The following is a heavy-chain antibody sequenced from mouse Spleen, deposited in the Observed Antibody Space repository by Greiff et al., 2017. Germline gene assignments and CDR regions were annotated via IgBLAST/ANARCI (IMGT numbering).Heavy chain of an antibody. CDR1: GFTFSSYT. D-gene: IGHD1-1*01. V-gene: IGHV5-9*04. CDR2: ISSGGGNT. CDR3: ARGDYGSSYGNAMDY. J-gene: IGHJ4*01. Sequence: EVKLVESGGGLVKPGGSLKLSCAASGFTFSSYTMSWVRQTPAKRLEWVATISSGGGNTYYPDSVKGRFTISRDNAKNTLYLEMSSLRSEDTAMYYCARGDYGSSYGNAMDYWGQGTSVTVSS.